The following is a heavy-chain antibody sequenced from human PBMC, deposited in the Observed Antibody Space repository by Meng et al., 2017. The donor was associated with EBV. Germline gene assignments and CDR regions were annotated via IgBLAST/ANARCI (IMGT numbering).Heavy chain of an antibody. CDR3: ASESGRGFTPDY. J-gene: IGHJ4*02. Sequence: VRLKRSGAAVKTPGSSVKVSCRTSGGTFRSDAVSWVRQAPGQGLGLMGVLIPMSGAPHYAQKFQDRVTILADESTSTHSMEFNNLRSEDTAMYYCASESGRGFTPDYWGQGTLVTVSS. CDR1: GGTFRSDA. D-gene: IGHD3-10*01. V-gene: IGHV1-69*01. CDR2: LIPMSGAP.